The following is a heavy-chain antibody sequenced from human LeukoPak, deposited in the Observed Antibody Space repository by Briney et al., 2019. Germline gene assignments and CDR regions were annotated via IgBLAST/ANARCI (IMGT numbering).Heavy chain of an antibody. CDR3: ARDRNWNYDFDY. CDR1: GFTFSDYS. J-gene: IGHJ4*02. D-gene: IGHD1-7*01. Sequence: GGSLRLSCAASGFTFSDYSMNWVRQAPGKGLEWVSSISSSSTYIYYADSMKGRFTISRDNAKNSLYLQMNSLRAEDTAVYYCARDRNWNYDFDYWGQGTLVTVSS. CDR2: ISSSSTYI. V-gene: IGHV3-21*01.